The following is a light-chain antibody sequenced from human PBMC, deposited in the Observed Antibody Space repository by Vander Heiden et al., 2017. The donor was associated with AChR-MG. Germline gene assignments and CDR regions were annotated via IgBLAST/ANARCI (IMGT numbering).Light chain of an antibody. Sequence: EIVLTQSPGTLSLSPGERATLSCRASQSVTSIYFAWYQQKPGQPPRLLIYNTSSRATGIPDRFSGSGSGTDFTLTISRLEPEDFVVYYCQHYGSSSYTFGQGTKLEI. CDR3: QHYGSSSYT. V-gene: IGKV3-20*01. CDR2: NTS. CDR1: QSVTSIY. J-gene: IGKJ2*01.